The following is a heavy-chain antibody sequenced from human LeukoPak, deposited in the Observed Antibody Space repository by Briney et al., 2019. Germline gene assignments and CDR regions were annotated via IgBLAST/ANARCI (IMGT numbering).Heavy chain of an antibody. J-gene: IGHJ4*02. CDR2: ISYDGSNK. CDR1: GFTFSSYA. D-gene: IGHD4-17*01. V-gene: IGHV3-30*14. CDR3: ARELRGRFDC. Sequence: GGSLRLSCAASGFTFSSYAMHWVRQAPGNGLEWVAVISYDGSNKYYADSVKGRFTISKDNSKNTVYLQMNSLRAEDTAVYFCARELRGRFDCWGQGTLVTVSS.